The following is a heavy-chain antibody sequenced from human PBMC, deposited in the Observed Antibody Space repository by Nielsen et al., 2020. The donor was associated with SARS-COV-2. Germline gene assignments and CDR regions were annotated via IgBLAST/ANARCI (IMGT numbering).Heavy chain of an antibody. CDR2: IIPIFGTA. CDR1: GGTFSSYA. J-gene: IGHJ6*03. Sequence: SVKVSCKASGGTFSSYAISWVRQAPGQGLEWMGGIIPIFGTANYAQKFQGRVTITADESTSTAYMELSSLRSEDTAVYYCARLGGSEGREVYYYYYYMDVWGKGTTVTVSS. D-gene: IGHD1-26*01. V-gene: IGHV1-69*13. CDR3: ARLGGSEGREVYYYYYYMDV.